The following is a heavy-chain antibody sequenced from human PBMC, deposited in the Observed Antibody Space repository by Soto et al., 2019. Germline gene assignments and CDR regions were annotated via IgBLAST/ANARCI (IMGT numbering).Heavy chain of an antibody. Sequence: QLQLQESGPGLVKPSETLSLTCTVSGGSISSSSYYWGWIRQPPGKGLEWIGSIYYSVSTYYNPSLKSRVTISVDTSKNQFSLKLSSVTAADTAVYYCARHRGDSSCWYRVVVNLDYWGQGTLVTVSS. D-gene: IGHD6-13*01. CDR3: ARHRGDSSCWYRVVVNLDY. J-gene: IGHJ4*02. CDR1: GGSISSSSYY. CDR2: IYYSVST. V-gene: IGHV4-39*01.